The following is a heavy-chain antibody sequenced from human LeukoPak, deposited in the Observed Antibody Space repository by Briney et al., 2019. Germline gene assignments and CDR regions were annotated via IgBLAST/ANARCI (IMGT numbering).Heavy chain of an antibody. CDR1: GGSFSGYY. D-gene: IGHD3-3*01. CDR3: ATQYYDFWSGYYREENWFDP. Sequence: SETLSLTCAVYGGSFSGYYWSWIRQPPGKGLEWIGEINHSGSTNYNPSLKNRVTISVDTSKNQFSLKLSSVTAADTAVYYCATQYYDFWSGYYREENWFDPWGQGTLVTVSS. J-gene: IGHJ5*02. V-gene: IGHV4-34*01. CDR2: INHSGST.